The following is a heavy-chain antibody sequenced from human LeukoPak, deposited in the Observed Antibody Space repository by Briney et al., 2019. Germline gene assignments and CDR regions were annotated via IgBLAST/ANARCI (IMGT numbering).Heavy chain of an antibody. D-gene: IGHD6-13*01. CDR3: ARELGIAAAGTGFDY. J-gene: IGHJ4*02. CDR1: GYTFTSYY. V-gene: IGHV1-46*01. Sequence: ASVKVSCKASGYTFTSYYMHWVRQAPGQGLEWMGIINPSGGSTSYAQKFQGRVTMTRDTSTSTVYMELRSLRSDDTAVYYCARELGIAAAGTGFDYWGQGTLVTVSS. CDR2: INPSGGST.